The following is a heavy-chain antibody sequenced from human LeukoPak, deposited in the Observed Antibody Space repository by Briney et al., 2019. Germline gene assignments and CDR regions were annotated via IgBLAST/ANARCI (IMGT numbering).Heavy chain of an antibody. CDR3: AVLEMATIGFDY. Sequence: ASVKVSCKVSGYTLTELSMHWVRQAPGKGLEWMGGFDPEDGETICAQKFQGRVTMTEDTSTDTAYMELSSLRSEDTAVYYCAVLEMATIGFDYWGQGTLVTVSS. CDR2: FDPEDGET. CDR1: GYTLTELS. J-gene: IGHJ4*02. V-gene: IGHV1-24*01. D-gene: IGHD5-24*01.